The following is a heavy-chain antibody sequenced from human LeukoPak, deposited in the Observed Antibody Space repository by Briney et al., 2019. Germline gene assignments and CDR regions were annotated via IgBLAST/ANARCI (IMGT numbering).Heavy chain of an antibody. CDR3: ARAPAPYYDSSGYYDY. CDR1: GYTFTGYY. Sequence: ASVKVSCKASGYTFTGYYMHWVRQAPGQGLEWMGWINPNSGGTNYAQKFQGRVTMTRDTSISTAYMELSRLRSDDTAVYYCARAPAPYYDSSGYYDYWGQGTLVTVSS. J-gene: IGHJ4*02. CDR2: INPNSGGT. D-gene: IGHD3-22*01. V-gene: IGHV1-2*02.